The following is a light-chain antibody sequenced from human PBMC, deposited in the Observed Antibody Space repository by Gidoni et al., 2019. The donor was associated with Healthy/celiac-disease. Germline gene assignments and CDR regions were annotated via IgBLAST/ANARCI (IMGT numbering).Light chain of an antibody. CDR2: AAS. Sequence: DIPMTQSPSSLSASVGDRVTITCRASQSISSYLNWYQQKPGKAPKVLIYAASSLQSGVPSRFSGSGSGTDFTLTISSLQPEDFATYYCQQSYSTPYTFGQXTKLAIK. J-gene: IGKJ2*01. CDR1: QSISSY. CDR3: QQSYSTPYT. V-gene: IGKV1-39*01.